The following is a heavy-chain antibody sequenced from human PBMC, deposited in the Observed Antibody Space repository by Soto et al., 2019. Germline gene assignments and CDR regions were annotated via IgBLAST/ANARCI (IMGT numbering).Heavy chain of an antibody. J-gene: IGHJ4*02. Sequence: QVQLVQSGAEVKKPGASVKVSCKASGYTFTSYAMHWVRQAPGQRLEWMGWINAGNGNTKYSQKFQGRVTITRDTSASTAYMELSSLRSEDTAVYYYATYRNGNSSSFLEWGQGTLVTVSS. CDR2: INAGNGNT. CDR1: GYTFTSYA. V-gene: IGHV1-3*01. D-gene: IGHD6-13*01. CDR3: ATYRNGNSSSFLE.